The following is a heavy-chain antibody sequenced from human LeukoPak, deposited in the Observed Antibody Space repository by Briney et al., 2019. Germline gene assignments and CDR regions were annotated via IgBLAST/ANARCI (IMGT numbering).Heavy chain of an antibody. D-gene: IGHD5-18*01. Sequence: SETLSLTCTVSGGSISSSSYYWVWIRQPPGKGLQWLGHIYYSGITYNDPSLKSRVTITVDTSKNQFSLKLSSVTAADTAVYYCARRYSYSNGYYSYLDYWGQGILVTVSS. CDR2: IYYSGIT. J-gene: IGHJ4*02. CDR3: ARRYSYSNGYYSYLDY. V-gene: IGHV4-39*01. CDR1: GGSISSSSYY.